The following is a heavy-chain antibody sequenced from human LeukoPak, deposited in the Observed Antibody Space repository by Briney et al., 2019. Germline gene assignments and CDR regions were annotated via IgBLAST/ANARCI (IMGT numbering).Heavy chain of an antibody. CDR1: GFTFSSNS. Sequence: PGGSLRLSCAASGFTFSSNSMNWVRQAPGKGLEWVSYISSSSSTIYYADSVKGRFTISRDNAKNSLYLQMNSLRAEDTAIYYCATDILSYDILTAYAGAFDHWGQGTLDTVSS. J-gene: IGHJ4*02. CDR2: ISSSSSTI. D-gene: IGHD3-9*01. CDR3: ATDILSYDILTAYAGAFDH. V-gene: IGHV3-48*04.